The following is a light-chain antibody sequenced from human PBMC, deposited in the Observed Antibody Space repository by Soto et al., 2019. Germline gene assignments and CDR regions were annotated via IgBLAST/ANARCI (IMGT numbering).Light chain of an antibody. CDR3: SSVASSSTLVV. Sequence: QSALTQPASVSGSPGQSITISCTGTSRDVGGYNYVAWYQQHPDRAPKVMIYEVSNRPSGVSNRFSGSKSGNTASLTISGLQAEDEADYYCSSVASSSTLVVFGTGTKLTVL. CDR2: EVS. V-gene: IGLV2-14*01. CDR1: SRDVGGYNY. J-gene: IGLJ1*01.